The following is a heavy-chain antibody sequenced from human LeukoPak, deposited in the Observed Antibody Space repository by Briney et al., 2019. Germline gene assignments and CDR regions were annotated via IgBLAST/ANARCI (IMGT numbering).Heavy chain of an antibody. CDR1: GFTFNDYY. J-gene: IGHJ4*02. V-gene: IGHV3-11*04. CDR3: ARDNYDSSGPYYFDY. Sequence: GGSLRLSCAASGFTFNDYYMSWIRQAPGKGLEWISYISSSGSTKYYADSVKGRFTISRDNAKNSLYLQMNSLRAEDTAVYYCARDNYDSSGPYYFDYWGQGTLVTVSS. D-gene: IGHD3-22*01. CDR2: ISSSGSTK.